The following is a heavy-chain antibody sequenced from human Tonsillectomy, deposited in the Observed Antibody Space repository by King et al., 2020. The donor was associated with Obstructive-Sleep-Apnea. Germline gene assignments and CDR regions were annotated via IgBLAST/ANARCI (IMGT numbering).Heavy chain of an antibody. J-gene: IGHJ4*02. CDR3: ARVGPSQTDY. CDR1: GYSISSDYY. V-gene: IGHV4-38-2*02. D-gene: IGHD3-16*01. Sequence: VQLQESGPGLVKPSETLSLTCTVSGYSISSDYYWGWIRQPPGKGLEWIATIYHSGSTYYNPSLKSRVTISLDTSKNQFFLRRRSVTAADTAVYYCARVGPSQTDYWGQGTLVTVSS. CDR2: IYHSGST.